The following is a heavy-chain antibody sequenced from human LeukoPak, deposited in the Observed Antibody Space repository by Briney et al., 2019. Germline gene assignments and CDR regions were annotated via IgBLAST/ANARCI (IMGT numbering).Heavy chain of an antibody. Sequence: GGSLRLSCAASGFTFSSYSMNWVRQAPGKGLEWVSYISSSSTIYYADSVKGRFTISRDNAKNSLYLQMNSLRAEDTAVYYCAPDFDDGMDVWGQGTTVTVSS. CDR2: ISSSSTI. D-gene: IGHD3-9*01. V-gene: IGHV3-48*04. CDR1: GFTFSSYS. J-gene: IGHJ6*02. CDR3: APDFDDGMDV.